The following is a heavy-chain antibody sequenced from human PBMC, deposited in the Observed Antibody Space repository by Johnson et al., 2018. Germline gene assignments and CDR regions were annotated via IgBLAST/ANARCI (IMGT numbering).Heavy chain of an antibody. CDR1: GFTFSSYG. CDR3: AKVRYEVVIISDAFDI. V-gene: IGHV3-33*06. J-gene: IGHJ3*02. D-gene: IGHD3-16*02. CDR2: IWYDGSNK. Sequence: QVQLVESGGGVVQPGRSLRLSCAASGFTFSSYGMHWVRQAPGKGLEWVAVIWYDGSNKYYADSVKGRFTISRDNSKNTLYLQMNSLRAEDTAVYYCAKVRYEVVIISDAFDIWGQGTMVTVSS.